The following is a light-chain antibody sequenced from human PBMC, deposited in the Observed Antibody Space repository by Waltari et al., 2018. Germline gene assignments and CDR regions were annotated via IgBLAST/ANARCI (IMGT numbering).Light chain of an antibody. V-gene: IGKV1-39*01. CDR2: ATS. Sequence: DIQMTQSPSSLSASVGDRLTITCRASQSVNKYLNWYQHKPGNAPKLLIYATSTLQSGVPSRFSGSGFGTEFTLTIRNLQPDDFATYYCQQSNRNPRTFGGGTKVELK. CDR3: QQSNRNPRT. CDR1: QSVNKY. J-gene: IGKJ4*01.